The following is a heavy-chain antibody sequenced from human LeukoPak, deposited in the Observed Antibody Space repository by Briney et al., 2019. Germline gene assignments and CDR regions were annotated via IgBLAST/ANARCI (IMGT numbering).Heavy chain of an antibody. D-gene: IGHD3-22*01. CDR2: ISYDGSNK. V-gene: IGHV3-30*18. Sequence: PGGSLRLSCAASGFTFSSYGIHWVRQASGKGLEWVAIISYDGSNKYYADSVKGRFTISRDNSKNTLYLQMNSLRAEDTAMYYCAKDGIVVSYFDYWGQGTLVTVSS. CDR1: GFTFSSYG. J-gene: IGHJ4*02. CDR3: AKDGIVVSYFDY.